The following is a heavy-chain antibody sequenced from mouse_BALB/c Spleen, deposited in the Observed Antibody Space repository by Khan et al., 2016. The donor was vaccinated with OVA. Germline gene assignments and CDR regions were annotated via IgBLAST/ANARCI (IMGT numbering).Heavy chain of an antibody. Sequence: EVQLQESGPSLVQPSQTLSLTCSVTGDSITSGYWCWIRKFPGNKLEYMGYILYSGSTYYNPSLTSRISITRHTSQNQYYLQLNSVTTEDTATYYCARSTYRYAFAYWCQGTLVTVSA. D-gene: IGHD2-14*01. CDR1: GDSITSGY. V-gene: IGHV3-8*02. CDR2: ILYSGST. CDR3: ARSTYRYAFAY. J-gene: IGHJ3*01.